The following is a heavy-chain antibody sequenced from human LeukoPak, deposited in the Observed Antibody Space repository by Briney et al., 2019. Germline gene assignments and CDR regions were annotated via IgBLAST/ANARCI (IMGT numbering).Heavy chain of an antibody. V-gene: IGHV3-23*01. D-gene: IGHD3-22*01. J-gene: IGHJ4*02. CDR3: AKEVYSDSSGYFDY. CDR1: GFTFSSYA. Sequence: GGSLRLSCAASGFTFSSYAMSWVRQAPGKGLEWVSGISGSGTSTYYADSVKGRFTIPRDNSKNALYLQMNSLRADETAVYYCAKEVYSDSSGYFDYWGQGTLVTVSS. CDR2: ISGSGTST.